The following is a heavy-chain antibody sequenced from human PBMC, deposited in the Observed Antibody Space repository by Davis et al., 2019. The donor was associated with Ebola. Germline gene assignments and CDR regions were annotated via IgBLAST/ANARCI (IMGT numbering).Heavy chain of an antibody. D-gene: IGHD2-15*01. CDR3: AKYPLANDGASGCIDY. J-gene: IGHJ4*02. Sequence: GESLKISCSASGFTFSSYAMYWLRQAPGKALGWVPAISYDGRSRYYGDSMQGRFAISRDNSENTLYLQMSSLRTADTALYYCAKYPLANDGASGCIDYWGQGTLVTVSS. CDR2: ISYDGRSR. V-gene: IGHV3-30-3*02. CDR1: GFTFSSYA.